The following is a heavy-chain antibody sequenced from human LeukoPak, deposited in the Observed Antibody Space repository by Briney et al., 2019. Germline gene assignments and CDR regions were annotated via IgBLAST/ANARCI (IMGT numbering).Heavy chain of an antibody. CDR2: IIPVLNIT. CDR3: ARRSDTGVVPHRSYYCFDV. J-gene: IGHJ6*02. Sequence: SVKVSCKASGGTFSTYEINWVRQAPGQGLEWVGRIIPVLNITNYAQRFQGRFTITGDKSTNTAYMELSSLRSEDTDTYYCARRSDTGVVPHRSYYCFDVWGQGTAVTVSS. CDR1: GGTFSTYE. D-gene: IGHD5-18*01. V-gene: IGHV1-69*04.